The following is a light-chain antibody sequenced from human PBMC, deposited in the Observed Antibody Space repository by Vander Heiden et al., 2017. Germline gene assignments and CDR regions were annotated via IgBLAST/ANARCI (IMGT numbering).Light chain of an antibody. CDR3: MQALQTPYT. J-gene: IGKJ2*01. Sequence: DTVLTQSPPSLPVTPREPASISSSSSHSLLHSNGNNYLEWYLQKPGQTAQLLIYVGSNRAPGVPDRLSGSGSGTDFTLKISRVEAEDVGVYYCMQALQTPYTFGQGTKLEIK. CDR2: VGS. V-gene: IGKV2-28*01. CDR1: HSLLHSNGNNY.